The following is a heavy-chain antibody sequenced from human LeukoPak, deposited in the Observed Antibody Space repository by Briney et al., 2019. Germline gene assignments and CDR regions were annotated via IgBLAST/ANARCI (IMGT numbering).Heavy chain of an antibody. CDR3: ARASYYDSSGSYFDF. D-gene: IGHD3-10*01. CDR2: IYISGST. CDR1: GGSFYTYY. V-gene: IGHV4-4*07. Sequence: SETLSLTCTVSGGSFYTYYWRWIRQPAGQGLEWIGHIYISGSTNYNSSLKSRVTMSVDPSKNQFSLELSSVTAADTAMYYCARASYYDSSGSYFDFWGQGTLATVSS. J-gene: IGHJ4*02.